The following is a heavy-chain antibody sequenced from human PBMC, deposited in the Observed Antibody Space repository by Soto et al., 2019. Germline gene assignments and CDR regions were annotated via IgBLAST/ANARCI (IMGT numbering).Heavy chain of an antibody. CDR1: GFTFSSYG. J-gene: IGHJ4*02. D-gene: IGHD6-19*01. V-gene: IGHV3-30*18. Sequence: GGSLRLSCAASGFTFSSYGMHWVRQAPGKGLEWVAVISYDGSNKYYADSVKGRFTISRDNSKNTLYLQMNSLRAEDTAVYYCAKVGSSGWYPLPFDYWGQGTLVTVSS. CDR2: ISYDGSNK. CDR3: AKVGSSGWYPLPFDY.